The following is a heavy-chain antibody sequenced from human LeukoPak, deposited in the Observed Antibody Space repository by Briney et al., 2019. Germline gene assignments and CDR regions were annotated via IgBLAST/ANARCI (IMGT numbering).Heavy chain of an antibody. J-gene: IGHJ6*02. V-gene: IGHV1-46*01. CDR2: INPSGGST. Sequence: ASVKVSCKASGYTFTSYYMHWVRQAPGQGLEWMGIINPSGGSTSYAQKFQGRVTMTRDTSTSTVYMELRRLRSEDTAVYYCARSVVARRGMDVWGQGTTVTVSS. D-gene: IGHD2-15*01. CDR3: ARSVVARRGMDV. CDR1: GYTFTSYY.